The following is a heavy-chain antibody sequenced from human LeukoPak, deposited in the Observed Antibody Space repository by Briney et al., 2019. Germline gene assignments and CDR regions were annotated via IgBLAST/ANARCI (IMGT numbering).Heavy chain of an antibody. CDR1: GGSISSSSYY. Sequence: SETLSLTCTVSGGSISSSSYYWGWIRQPPGKGLEWIGSIYYSGSTYYNPSLKSRVTISVDTSKNQFSLKLSSVTAADTAVYYCARRNEDLIAAAGSDAFDIWGQGTMVTVS. V-gene: IGHV4-39*01. D-gene: IGHD6-13*01. CDR2: IYYSGST. CDR3: ARRNEDLIAAAGSDAFDI. J-gene: IGHJ3*02.